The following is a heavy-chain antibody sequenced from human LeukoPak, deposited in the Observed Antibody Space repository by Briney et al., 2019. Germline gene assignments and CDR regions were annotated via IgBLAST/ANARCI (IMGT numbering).Heavy chain of an antibody. D-gene: IGHD3-3*01. CDR3: ARDTFLEWLLSPERSYMDV. CDR1: GYTFTSYA. Sequence: ASVKVSCKASGYTFTSYAMHWVRQAPGQGLEWMGWINPNSGGTNYAQKFQGRVTMTRDTSISTAYMELSRLRSDDTAVYYCARDTFLEWLLSPERSYMDVWGKGTTVTVSS. V-gene: IGHV1-2*02. J-gene: IGHJ6*03. CDR2: INPNSGGT.